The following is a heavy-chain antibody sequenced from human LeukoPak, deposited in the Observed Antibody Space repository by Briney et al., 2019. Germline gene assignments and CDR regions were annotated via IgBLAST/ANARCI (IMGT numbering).Heavy chain of an antibody. CDR1: GGSISSGGYY. J-gene: IGHJ4*02. CDR2: IYYSGST. CDR3: ARYLRGTIPRDYYDSSAADGYFDY. V-gene: IGHV4-31*03. Sequence: KPSQTLSLTCTVSGGSISSGGYYWSWIRQHPGKGLEWIGYIYYSGSTYYNPSLKSRVTISVDTSKNQFSLKLSSVTAADTAVYYCARYLRGTIPRDYYDSSAADGYFDYWGQGTLVIVSS. D-gene: IGHD3-22*01.